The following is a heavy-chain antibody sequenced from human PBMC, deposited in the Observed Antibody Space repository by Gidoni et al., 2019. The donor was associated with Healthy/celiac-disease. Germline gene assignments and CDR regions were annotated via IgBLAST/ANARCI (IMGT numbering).Heavy chain of an antibody. CDR3: ARGRGYSYGYVDY. J-gene: IGHJ4*02. V-gene: IGHV1-2*04. Sequence: QVQLVQSGAEVKKPGASVKVSCKASGYTFTGYYMHWVRQAPGQGLEWMGWINPNGGGTNYAQKFQGWVTMTRDTSISTAYMELSRLRSDDTAVYYCARGRGYSYGYVDYWGQGTLVTVSS. CDR2: INPNGGGT. CDR1: GYTFTGYY. D-gene: IGHD5-18*01.